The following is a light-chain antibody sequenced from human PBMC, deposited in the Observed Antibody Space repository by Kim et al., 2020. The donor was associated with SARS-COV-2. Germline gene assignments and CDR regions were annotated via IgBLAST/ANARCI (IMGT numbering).Light chain of an antibody. Sequence: SASGGDRVTIPCRERQSIGNLLNWYQQKPGKAPQVLFFAASSLQSGVPSKFSGSGSGTDFTRTISSLQPEDFATYSCQQSYSIPYTFGQGTKLEI. CDR3: QQSYSIPYT. J-gene: IGKJ2*01. V-gene: IGKV1-39*01. CDR1: QSIGNL. CDR2: AAS.